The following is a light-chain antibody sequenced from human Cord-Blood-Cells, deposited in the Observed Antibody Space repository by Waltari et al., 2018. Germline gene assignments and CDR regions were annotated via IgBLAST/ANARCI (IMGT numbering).Light chain of an antibody. V-gene: IGKV1-39*01. CDR2: AAS. Sequence: DIQMTQSPSSLSASVGDRVTITCRASQRISSYLNWYQQEPGKAPKLLIYAASSLQSGVPSRFSGSGSGTDVTLTISSLQPEDFATDYCQQSYSTARVTFGQGTRLEIK. J-gene: IGKJ5*01. CDR1: QRISSY. CDR3: QQSYSTARVT.